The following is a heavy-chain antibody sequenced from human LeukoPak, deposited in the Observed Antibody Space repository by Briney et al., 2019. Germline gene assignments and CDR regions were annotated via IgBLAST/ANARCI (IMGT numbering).Heavy chain of an antibody. Sequence: ASVKVSCKASGYTFTTYAINWVRQAPGQGLEWMGWIDTSTGKPTYAQGFTEQFVFSLDASVSTAYLQISSLKAEDTAVYYCARDNYGAEEGIGSSLVWLDPWGQGTRVTVSS. CDR3: ARDNYGAEEGIGSSLVWLDP. CDR2: IDTSTGKP. D-gene: IGHD4-11*01. CDR1: GYTFTTYA. V-gene: IGHV7-4-1*02. J-gene: IGHJ5*02.